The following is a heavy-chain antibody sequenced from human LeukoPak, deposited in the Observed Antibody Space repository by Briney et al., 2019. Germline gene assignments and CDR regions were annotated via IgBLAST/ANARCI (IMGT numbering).Heavy chain of an antibody. V-gene: IGHV4-4*07. CDR1: GGSISSYY. CDR2: IYTSGST. CDR3: ARVSSSGRFDY. D-gene: IGHD6-19*01. J-gene: IGHJ4*02. Sequence: SETLSLTCTVSGGSISSYYWSWIRKPAGKGLEWIGRIYTSGSTNYNPSLKSRVTMSVDTSKNQFSLKLSPVTAADTAVYYCARVSSSGRFDYWGQGTLVTVSS.